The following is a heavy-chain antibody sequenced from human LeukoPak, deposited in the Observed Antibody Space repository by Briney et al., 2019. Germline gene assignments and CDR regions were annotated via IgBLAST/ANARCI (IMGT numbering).Heavy chain of an antibody. Sequence: PGESLKISCKGSGYSFTSYWIGWVRQMPGKGLEWMGIIYPGDSDTRYSPSFQGQVTISADKSISTAYLQWISLKASDTAMYYCARRYRSGWSGLDYWGQGTLVTVSS. D-gene: IGHD6-19*01. J-gene: IGHJ4*02. CDR1: GYSFTSYW. CDR2: IYPGDSDT. CDR3: ARRYRSGWSGLDY. V-gene: IGHV5-51*01.